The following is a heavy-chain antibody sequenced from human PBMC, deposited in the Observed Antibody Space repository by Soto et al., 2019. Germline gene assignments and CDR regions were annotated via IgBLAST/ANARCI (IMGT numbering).Heavy chain of an antibody. CDR2: SGGST. D-gene: IGHD6-6*01. V-gene: IGHV3-23*01. CDR3: ARGDSSSSGGYYYYYGMDV. Sequence: VSLRLSCAASGFTFSSYAMSWVRQAAGKGLEWVSASGGSTYYADSVKGRFTISRDNSKNTLYLQMNSLRAEDTAVYYCARGDSSSSGGYYYYYGMDVWGQGTTVTVSS. J-gene: IGHJ6*02. CDR1: GFTFSSYA.